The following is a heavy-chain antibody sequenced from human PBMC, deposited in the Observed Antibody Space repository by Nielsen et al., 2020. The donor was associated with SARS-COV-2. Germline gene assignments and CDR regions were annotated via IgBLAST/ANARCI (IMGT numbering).Heavy chain of an antibody. V-gene: IGHV3-9*01. CDR3: AREFALRDTAYFDY. CDR1: GFTFSSYG. D-gene: IGHD5-18*01. CDR2: ISWNSGSI. J-gene: IGHJ4*02. Sequence: SLKISCAASGFTFSSYGMHWVRQAPGKGLEWVSGISWNSGSIGYADSVKGRFTISRDNAKNSLYLQMNSLRAEDTALYYCAREFALRDTAYFDYWGQGTLVTVSS.